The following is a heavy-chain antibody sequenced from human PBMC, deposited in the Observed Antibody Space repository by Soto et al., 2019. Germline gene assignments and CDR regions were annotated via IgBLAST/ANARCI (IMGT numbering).Heavy chain of an antibody. CDR2: INNDGSGT. CDR1: RFTLSSMW. Sequence: GGSLRLSCAASRFTLSSMWMHWVRQTPGKGLVWVARINNDGSGTSYADSVKGRFTISKDDAKNTLYLQMNSLRAEDTAVYYCARAYYYDSSGYYIHDAFDIWGQGTMVTVSS. D-gene: IGHD3-22*01. V-gene: IGHV3-74*01. CDR3: ARAYYYDSSGYYIHDAFDI. J-gene: IGHJ3*02.